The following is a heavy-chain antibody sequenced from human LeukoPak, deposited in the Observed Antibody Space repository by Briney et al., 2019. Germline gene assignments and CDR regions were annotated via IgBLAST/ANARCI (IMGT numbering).Heavy chain of an antibody. Sequence: GRYLRLYCSASRFTYDYYAMLWLRHAPGKGLEWVIGLSWNSGNIGYADPVKGRFTISRDNAKNSLYLQMNSLRAEDTALYYCAKDPIAGSGSHTYYFDYWGQGTLVTVSS. V-gene: IGHV3-9*01. CDR2: LSWNSGNI. CDR3: AKDPIAGSGSHTYYFDY. J-gene: IGHJ4*02. D-gene: IGHD3-10*01. CDR1: RFTYDYYA.